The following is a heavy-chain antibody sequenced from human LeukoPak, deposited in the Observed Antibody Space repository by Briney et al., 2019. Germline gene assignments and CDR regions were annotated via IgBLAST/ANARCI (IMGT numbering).Heavy chain of an antibody. D-gene: IGHD3-22*01. V-gene: IGHV1-2*02. CDR2: INPNSGGT. CDR3: ARTGAYYSGMYYFDY. CDR1: AYTFTGYY. Sequence: ASVKVSCEASAYTFTGYYLHWVRQAPGQGLEWMGWINPNSGGTNYAQKFQGRVTMARDTSISTAYMELSRLRSDDTAVYYCARTGAYYSGMYYFDYWGQGALVAVSS. J-gene: IGHJ4*02.